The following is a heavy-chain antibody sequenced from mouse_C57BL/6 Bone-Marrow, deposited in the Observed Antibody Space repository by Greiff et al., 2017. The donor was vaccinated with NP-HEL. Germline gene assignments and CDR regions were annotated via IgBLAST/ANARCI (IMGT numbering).Heavy chain of an antibody. CDR2: IWSGGST. D-gene: IGHD1-1*01. CDR1: GFSLTSYG. CDR3: ARNYYGSSYEVDY. Sequence: QVQLKESGPGLVQPSQSLSITCTVSGFSLTSYGVHWVRQSPGKGLEWLGVIWSGGSTDYTAAFISRLSISKDNSKSQVFFKMNSLQADDTAIYYCARNYYGSSYEVDYWGQGTSVTVSS. J-gene: IGHJ4*01. V-gene: IGHV2-2*01.